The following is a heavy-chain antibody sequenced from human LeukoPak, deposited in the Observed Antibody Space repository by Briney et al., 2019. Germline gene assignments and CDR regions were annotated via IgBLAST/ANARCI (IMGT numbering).Heavy chain of an antibody. V-gene: IGHV3-53*01. CDR3: VRVESTGWWHYFDY. CDR1: GSTASGHY. D-gene: IGHD6-19*01. CDR2: SYSGPNT. Sequence: GGSLRLSCAASGSTASGHYMSWGRPAPGKGLEWVSVSYSGPNTYYADSVKGRFTISTDASKNTLYVQMNSLRAEDTAVYYCVRVESTGWWHYFDYWGQGTLVTVSS. J-gene: IGHJ4*02.